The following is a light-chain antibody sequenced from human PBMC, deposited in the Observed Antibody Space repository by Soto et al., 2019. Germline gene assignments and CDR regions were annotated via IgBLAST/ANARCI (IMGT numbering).Light chain of an antibody. Sequence: AIQMTQSPSSLSASVGDRVTLTCRASQDIGKDLGWYQQKPGEAPKLLIFEASTVQTGVPSRFSGSGSGTDFTLTISSLQPEDFATYFCLQDYIYPRTLGQGTTVALK. CDR3: LQDYIYPRT. CDR1: QDIGKD. J-gene: IGKJ1*01. CDR2: EAS. V-gene: IGKV1-6*01.